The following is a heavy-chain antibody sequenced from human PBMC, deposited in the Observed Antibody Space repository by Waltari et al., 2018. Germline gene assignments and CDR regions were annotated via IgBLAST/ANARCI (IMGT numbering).Heavy chain of an antibody. D-gene: IGHD6-6*01. CDR1: RFPLSSYW. CDR3: ARGAARLGP. CDR2: IKQDGTEK. J-gene: IGHJ4*02. V-gene: IGHV3-7*01. Sequence: EVKLVESGGGLVQPGGSLRLSCAACRFPLSSYWMTWVRQAPGRGLEWVANIKQDGTEKYYVDSVKGRFTISRDNAKNSLFLQMNSLRDQDTAVYYCARGAARLGPWGQGIVVTVSS.